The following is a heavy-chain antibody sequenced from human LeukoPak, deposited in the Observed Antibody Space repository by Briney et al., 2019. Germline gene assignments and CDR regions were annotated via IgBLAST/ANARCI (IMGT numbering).Heavy chain of an antibody. V-gene: IGHV3-9*01. D-gene: IGHD3-22*01. CDR3: ARDRHYYDSSGYYAFDY. CDR1: GFTFDDYA. CDR2: ISWNSGSI. Sequence: GGSLRLSCAASGFTFDDYAMHWVRQAPGKGLEWVSGISWNSGSIGYADSVKGRFTISRDNAKNSLYLQMNSLRAEDTAVYYCARDRHYYDSSGYYAFDYWGQGTLVTVSS. J-gene: IGHJ4*02.